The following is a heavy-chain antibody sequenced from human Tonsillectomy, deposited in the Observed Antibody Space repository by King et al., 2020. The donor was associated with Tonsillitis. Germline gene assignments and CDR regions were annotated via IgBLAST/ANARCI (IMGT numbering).Heavy chain of an antibody. V-gene: IGHV3-23*04. CDR1: GFTFGSYD. CDR2: ITDGDGET. CDR3: AKERTVTTIAFDY. D-gene: IGHD4-17*01. J-gene: IGHJ4*02. Sequence: VQLVESGGGLVQPGGSLRLSCAASGFTFGSYDMSWVRQAPGKGLEWVSAITDGDGETYYADSVKGRFAISRDDSKNTLYLQIDSLRAEDTAVYYCAKERTVTTIAFDYWGQGALVTVSS.